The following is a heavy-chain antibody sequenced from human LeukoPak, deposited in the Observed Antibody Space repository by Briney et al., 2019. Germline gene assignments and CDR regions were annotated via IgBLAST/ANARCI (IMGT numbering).Heavy chain of an antibody. CDR1: GFTFSSHA. CDR2: ISGSGGST. V-gene: IGHV3-23*01. CDR3: AKGGNSGLIYFDY. Sequence: PGGSVTLSCAASGFTFSSHAMSWVRQAPGKGLEWVSVISGSGGSTYYADSVKGRFTISRDNSKNTLYLQMNSLRAEDTALYYCAKGGNSGLIYFDYWGQGT. D-gene: IGHD3-22*01. J-gene: IGHJ4*02.